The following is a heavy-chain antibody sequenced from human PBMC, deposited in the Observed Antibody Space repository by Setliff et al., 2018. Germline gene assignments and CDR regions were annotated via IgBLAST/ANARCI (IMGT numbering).Heavy chain of an antibody. CDR2: IAYDGSHK. D-gene: IGHD6-25*01. CDR3: ARQNIVGRGSYFDY. Sequence: GSLRLSCDASGFTFKSYAMHWVRQAPGKGLEWVAVIAYDGSHKYYADSVKGRFTISRDNSKNMLYLHMSSLRVEDTAIYYCARQNIVGRGSYFDYWGQGTLVTVSS. V-gene: IGHV3-30*07. CDR1: GFTFKSYA. J-gene: IGHJ4*02.